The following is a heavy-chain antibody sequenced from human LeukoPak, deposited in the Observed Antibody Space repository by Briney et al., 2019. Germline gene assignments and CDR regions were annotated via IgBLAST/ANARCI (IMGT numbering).Heavy chain of an antibody. CDR2: ISYDGSNK. CDR1: GFTFRSSW. D-gene: IGHD4-17*01. J-gene: IGHJ3*01. V-gene: IGHV3-30-3*01. Sequence: GGSLRLSCVGSGFTFRSSWMHWVRQAPGKGLEWVAVISYDGSNKDYADSVKGRFTVSRDNSKNTLYLQFSSLRAEDTAVFYCARSAGDPHAFDVWGQGIMVTVSS. CDR3: ARSAGDPHAFDV.